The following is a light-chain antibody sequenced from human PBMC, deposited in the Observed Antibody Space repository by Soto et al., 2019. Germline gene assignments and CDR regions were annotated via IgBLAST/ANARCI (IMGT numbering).Light chain of an antibody. Sequence: QSVLTQPPSASGSPGQSVTISCTGTSSDVGAYKYVSWYQQYPGKAPTLMIYEVTKRPSGVPDRFSGSKSGNTASLTVSGLQAEDEADYYCTSYVGNDIWVFGGGTKVTVL. CDR1: SSDVGAYKY. CDR3: TSYVGNDIWV. CDR2: EVT. V-gene: IGLV2-8*01. J-gene: IGLJ3*02.